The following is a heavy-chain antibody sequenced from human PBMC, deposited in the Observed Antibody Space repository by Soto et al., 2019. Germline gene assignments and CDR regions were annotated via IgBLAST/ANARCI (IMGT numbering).Heavy chain of an antibody. CDR1: GGTFSSYT. V-gene: IGHV1-69*08. Sequence: QVQLVQSGAEVKKPGSSVKVSCKASGGTFSSYTISWVRQAPGQGLEWMGRIIPILGIANYAQTFQGRVTITWDKSTSRAYGELSSLKSQDTAVDYSARDRVGSDMVVVPAAHPISRFVPWGEGTLVTVSS. J-gene: IGHJ5*02. D-gene: IGHD2-2*01. CDR3: ARDRVGSDMVVVPAAHPISRFVP. CDR2: IIPILGIA.